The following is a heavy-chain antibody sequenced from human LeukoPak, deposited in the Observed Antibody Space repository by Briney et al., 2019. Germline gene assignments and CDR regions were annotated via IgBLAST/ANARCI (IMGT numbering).Heavy chain of an antibody. V-gene: IGHV3-23*01. Sequence: GGSLRLSCAASGFTFSSYSMNWVRQAPGKGLDWVSGIVESAGTTYYADSVKGRFTISRDNSKSTLYLQMNNLRAEDTAVYFCARQGNNLDVWGQGTTVTVSS. CDR3: ARQGNNLDV. CDR2: IVESAGTT. CDR1: GFTFSSYS. J-gene: IGHJ6*02. D-gene: IGHD1/OR15-1a*01.